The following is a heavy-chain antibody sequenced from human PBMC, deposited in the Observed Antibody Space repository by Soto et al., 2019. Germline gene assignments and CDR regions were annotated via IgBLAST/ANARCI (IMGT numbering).Heavy chain of an antibody. D-gene: IGHD3-3*01. Sequence: GASVKVSCKASGYSFSNYAMHCVRRAPGHRLEWMGWINGGNGNAEYSQKFQGRVTITRDTSASTAYMELNNLSGEDTAVYFCARVFWSGPSPDWYFDLWGRGTLVTVSS. CDR1: GYSFSNYA. CDR2: INGGNGNA. V-gene: IGHV1-3*01. CDR3: ARVFWSGPSPDWYFDL. J-gene: IGHJ2*01.